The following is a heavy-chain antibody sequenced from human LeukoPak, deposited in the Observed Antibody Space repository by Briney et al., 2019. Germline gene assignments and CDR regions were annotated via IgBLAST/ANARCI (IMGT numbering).Heavy chain of an antibody. Sequence: ASVKVSCKASGYTFTSYGISWVRQAPGQGLEWMGWISAYNGNTNYVQKLQGRVTMTTDTSTSTAYMELRSLRSDDTAVYYCARVDIIVVVPAAMNYWGQGTLVTVSS. J-gene: IGHJ4*02. CDR3: ARVDIIVVVPAAMNY. CDR1: GYTFTSYG. D-gene: IGHD2-2*01. V-gene: IGHV1-18*01. CDR2: ISAYNGNT.